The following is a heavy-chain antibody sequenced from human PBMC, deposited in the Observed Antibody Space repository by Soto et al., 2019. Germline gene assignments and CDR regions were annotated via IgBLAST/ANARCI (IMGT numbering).Heavy chain of an antibody. CDR3: ERIADGYNIDY. V-gene: IGHV4-39*01. CDR2: IYYSGSI. CDR1: GESISSSDYY. D-gene: IGHD5-12*01. J-gene: IGHJ4*02. Sequence: PSETLSLTCTVSGESISSSDYYWGWIRQPPGKGLYWIGNIYYSGSISYNASLKSRVTISVDTSKNQFSLKLTSVTAADTAIYYCERIADGYNIDYWGQGTLVTVSS.